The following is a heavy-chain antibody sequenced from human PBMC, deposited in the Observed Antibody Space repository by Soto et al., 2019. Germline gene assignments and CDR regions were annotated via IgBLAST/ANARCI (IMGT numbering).Heavy chain of an antibody. D-gene: IGHD3-22*01. Sequence: PSETLSLTCTVSGGSISSGGYYWSWIRQHPGKGLEWIGYIYSSGSTYYNPSLKSRVTISVDTSKKQFSLKLSSVTAADTAVYYCAGHYYDSSGYYYYYGMDVWGQGTTVT. CDR3: AGHYYDSSGYYYYYGMDV. J-gene: IGHJ6*02. CDR1: GGSISSGGYY. CDR2: IYSSGST. V-gene: IGHV4-31*03.